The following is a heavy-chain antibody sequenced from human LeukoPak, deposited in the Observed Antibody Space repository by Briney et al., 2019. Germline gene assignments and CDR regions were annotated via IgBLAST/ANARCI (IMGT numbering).Heavy chain of an antibody. CDR1: GFTFSSYW. D-gene: IGHD5-18*01. Sequence: GGSLRLSCAASGFTFSSYWMTWVRQGPGKGLEWVANIKPGGSEKYYVDSVKGRFTISRDNAKNSLYLQMNSLGAEDTAVYYCAKMGYSYGTSRWDYWGQGTLVTVSS. J-gene: IGHJ4*02. V-gene: IGHV3-7*03. CDR2: IKPGGSEK. CDR3: AKMGYSYGTSRWDY.